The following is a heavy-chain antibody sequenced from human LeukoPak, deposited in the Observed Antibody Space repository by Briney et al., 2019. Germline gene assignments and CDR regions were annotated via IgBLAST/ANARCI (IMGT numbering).Heavy chain of an antibody. CDR2: IYYSGST. CDR1: GGSISSYY. V-gene: IGHV4-59*12. D-gene: IGHD3-10*01. J-gene: IGHJ5*02. Sequence: KPSETLSLTCTVSGGSISSYYWSWIRQPPGKGLEWIGYIYYSGSTNYNPSLKSRVTISVDTSKNQFSLKLSSVTAADTAVCYCARGGRYYGSGSYRSYNWFDPWGQGTLVTVSS. CDR3: ARGGRYYGSGSYRSYNWFDP.